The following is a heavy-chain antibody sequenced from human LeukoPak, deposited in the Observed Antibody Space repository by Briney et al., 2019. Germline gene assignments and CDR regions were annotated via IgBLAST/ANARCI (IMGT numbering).Heavy chain of an antibody. CDR3: ARLTAEDGTTGTTRVWRAFDI. CDR2: IYPGDSDT. D-gene: IGHD1-1*01. Sequence: GESLKISCKGSGYSFTSYWIGWVRQMPGKGLEWMGIIYPGDSDTRYSPSFQGQVTISADKSISTAYLQWSSLKASDTAMYYCARLTAEDGTTGTTRVWRAFDIWGQGAMVTVSS. V-gene: IGHV5-51*01. J-gene: IGHJ3*02. CDR1: GYSFTSYW.